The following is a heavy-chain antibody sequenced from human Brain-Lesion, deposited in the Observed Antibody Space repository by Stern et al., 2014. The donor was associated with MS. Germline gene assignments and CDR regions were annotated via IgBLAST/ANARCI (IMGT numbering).Heavy chain of an antibody. J-gene: IGHJ5*01. D-gene: IGHD3-10*01. Sequence: VQLVQSGGGLVQPGGSLRLSCAASGFTFSNYWMHWVRPAPGKGMVWFSRVNTDGRRTSYGDSVKGRFTMSRDNAKNTLYLQMNSLRVEDTAIYYCARGERWFDSWGQGTLVTVSS. V-gene: IGHV3-74*02. CDR2: VNTDGRRT. CDR1: GFTFSNYW. CDR3: ARGERWFDS.